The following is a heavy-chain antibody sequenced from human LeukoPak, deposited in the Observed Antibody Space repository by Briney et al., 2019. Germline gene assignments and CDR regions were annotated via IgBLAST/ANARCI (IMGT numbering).Heavy chain of an antibody. CDR2: ISSSSSSYI. CDR3: ARAIVVVPAAIHYYYYYGMDV. Sequence: GGSLRLSCAASGFTFSSYSMNWVRQAPGKGLEWVSSISSSSSSYIYYADSVKGRFTISRDNAKNSLYLQMNSLRAEDTAVYYCARAIVVVPAAIHYYYYYGMDVWGQGTTVTVSS. V-gene: IGHV3-21*01. D-gene: IGHD2-2*01. CDR1: GFTFSSYS. J-gene: IGHJ6*02.